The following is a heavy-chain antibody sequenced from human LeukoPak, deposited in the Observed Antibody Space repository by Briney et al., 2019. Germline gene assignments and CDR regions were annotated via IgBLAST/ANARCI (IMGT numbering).Heavy chain of an antibody. D-gene: IGHD6-13*01. Sequence: SETLSLTCTVSGGSISRDYWSWIRQPPGKGLEWIGYIYYTGSTNYNPSLKSRVTISVDTSKNLFSLKLSCVTAADTAVYYCARDRPGGSSLDYWGQGTLVTVSS. CDR2: IYYTGST. CDR1: GGSISRDY. J-gene: IGHJ4*02. V-gene: IGHV4-59*01. CDR3: ARDRPGGSSLDY.